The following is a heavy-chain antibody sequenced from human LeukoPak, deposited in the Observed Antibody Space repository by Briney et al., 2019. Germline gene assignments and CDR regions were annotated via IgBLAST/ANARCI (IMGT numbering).Heavy chain of an antibody. V-gene: IGHV4-59*08. CDR3: ARHDDVPVIRRGFDY. CDR2: TYFSRGT. Sequence: SETLSLTCTVSGGSISGYYWSWIRQPPGRGLEYIGYTYFSRGTLYSPSLKSRVTISVDMSKNQFSLKLSPVTAADTAVHYCARHDDVPVIRRGFDYWGQGTLVTVSS. CDR1: GGSISGYY. J-gene: IGHJ4*02. D-gene: IGHD2-21*02.